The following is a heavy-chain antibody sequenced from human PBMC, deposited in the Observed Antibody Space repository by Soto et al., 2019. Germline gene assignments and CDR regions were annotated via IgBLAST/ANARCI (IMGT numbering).Heavy chain of an antibody. J-gene: IGHJ6*02. CDR3: ARDLSGRADV. D-gene: IGHD3-10*01. V-gene: IGHV3-74*01. CDR2: LNEDGSFT. Sequence: EVQLVESGGGLVRPGGSLRLSCVASEFTFSSYWMHWVRQTPGKGLVWVSRLNEDGSFTSYADSVKGRFTIFRDNAKKTLYLQMNSLRAEDTAVYFCARDLSGRADVWGQGTTVTVSS. CDR1: EFTFSSYW.